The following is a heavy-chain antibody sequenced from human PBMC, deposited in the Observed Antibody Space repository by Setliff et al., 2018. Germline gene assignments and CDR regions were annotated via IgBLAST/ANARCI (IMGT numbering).Heavy chain of an antibody. CDR1: GGSISSQD. D-gene: IGHD5-12*01. V-gene: IGHV4-59*11. J-gene: IGHJ3*02. CDR3: ASSGYDVGGAFDI. CDR2: VYSSGIT. Sequence: PSETLSLTCTVSGGSISSQDWSWIRQPPGKGLEWIGYVYSSGITNYNPSLKSRVTMSVDTSKNQFSLKLSSVTAADTAVYYCASSGYDVGGAFDIWGQGTMVTVSS.